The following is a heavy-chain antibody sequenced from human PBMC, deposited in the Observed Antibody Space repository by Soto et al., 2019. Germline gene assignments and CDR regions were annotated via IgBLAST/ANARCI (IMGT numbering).Heavy chain of an antibody. CDR3: ARDGIAAADFDD. V-gene: IGHV3-21*01. CDR2: ISSSSSYI. D-gene: IGHD6-13*01. J-gene: IGHJ4*02. Sequence: GGSLRLSCAASGFTFSSYSMNWVRQAPGKGLEWVSSISSSSSYIYYADSVKGRFTISRDNAKNSLYLQMNSLRAEDTAVYYCARDGIAAADFDDWGQGTLVTVSS. CDR1: GFTFSSYS.